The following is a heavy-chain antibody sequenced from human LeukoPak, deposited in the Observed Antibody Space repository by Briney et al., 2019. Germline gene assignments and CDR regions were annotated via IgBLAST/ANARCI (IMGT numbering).Heavy chain of an antibody. V-gene: IGHV4-61*02. Sequence: SETLSLTCTVSGGSISSGSYYWSWIRQPAGKGLEWIGRIYTSGSTNYNPSLKSRVTILVDTSKNQFSLKLRSVTAADTAVYYCASLRKRGGAFDTWGQGTMVTVSS. CDR2: IYTSGST. CDR3: ASLRKRGGAFDT. J-gene: IGHJ3*02. CDR1: GGSISSGSYY.